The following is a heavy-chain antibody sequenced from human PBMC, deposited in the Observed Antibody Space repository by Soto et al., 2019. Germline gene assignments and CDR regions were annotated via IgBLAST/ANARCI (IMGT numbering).Heavy chain of an antibody. V-gene: IGHV1-69*01. Sequence: QMQLVQSGPAVKKPGSSVKASCKASGDSFGRYAVSWVRQAPGQGLEWMGAIIPVFGTTNDTQKFQGRVTITADDSTTTAYMELSSLRSDDTAVYYCAREPFGRFDPWGQGTLVTVAS. CDR3: AREPFGRFDP. D-gene: IGHD3-10*01. CDR1: GDSFGRYA. CDR2: IIPVFGTT. J-gene: IGHJ5*02.